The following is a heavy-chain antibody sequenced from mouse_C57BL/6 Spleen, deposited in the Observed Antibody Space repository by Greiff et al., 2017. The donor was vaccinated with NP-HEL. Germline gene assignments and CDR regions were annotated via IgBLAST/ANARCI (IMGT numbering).Heavy chain of an antibody. Sequence: EVQLVESGGGLVQPGGSLKLSCAASGFTFSDYYMYWVRQTPEKRLEWVAYISNGGGSTYYPDTVKGRFTISRDNAKNTLYLQMSRLKSEDTAMYYCARRGHSNYDAMDYWGQGTSVTVSS. CDR3: ARRGHSNYDAMDY. J-gene: IGHJ4*01. D-gene: IGHD2-5*01. CDR2: ISNGGGST. CDR1: GFTFSDYY. V-gene: IGHV5-12*01.